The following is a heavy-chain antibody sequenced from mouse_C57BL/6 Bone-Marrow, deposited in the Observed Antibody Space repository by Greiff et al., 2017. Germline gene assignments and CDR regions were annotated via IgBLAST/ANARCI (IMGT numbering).Heavy chain of an antibody. V-gene: IGHV5-9-1*02. Sequence: EVKLLESGEGLVKPGGSLKLSCAASGFTFSSYAMSWVRQTPEKRLEWVAYISSGGDYIYYADTVKGRFTISRDNARNTLYLKMSSLKSEDTAMYYCTRGAWLLWYFDVWGTGTTVTVPS. CDR1: GFTFSSYA. CDR2: ISSGGDYI. CDR3: TRGAWLLWYFDV. J-gene: IGHJ1*03. D-gene: IGHD2-3*01.